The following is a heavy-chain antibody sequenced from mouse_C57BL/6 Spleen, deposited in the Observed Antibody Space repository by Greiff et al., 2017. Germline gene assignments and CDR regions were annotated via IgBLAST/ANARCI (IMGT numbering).Heavy chain of an antibody. J-gene: IGHJ3*01. V-gene: IGHV5-16*01. CDR1: GFTFSDYY. Sequence: EVKLVESEGGLVQPGSSMKLSCTASGFTFSDYYMAWVRQVPEKGLEWVANINYDGSSTYYLDSLKSRFIISRDNAKNILYLQMSSLKSEDTATYYCARGEDYDGAWFAYWGQGTLVTVSA. D-gene: IGHD2-4*01. CDR3: ARGEDYDGAWFAY. CDR2: INYDGSST.